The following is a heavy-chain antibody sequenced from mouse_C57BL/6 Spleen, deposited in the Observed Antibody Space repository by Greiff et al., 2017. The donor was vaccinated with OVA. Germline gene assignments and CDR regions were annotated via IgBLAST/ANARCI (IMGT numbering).Heavy chain of an antibody. CDR1: GFTFSSYA. Sequence: DVKLVESGGGLVKPGGSLKLSCAASGFTFSSYAMSWVRQTPEKRLEWVATISHCGSYTYYPDNVKGRFTISSDNAKNNLYLKMRHMKAEDTAMYYSAREKPGVDYWGQGTTLTVSS. CDR3: AREKPGVDY. V-gene: IGHV5-4*01. CDR2: ISHCGSYT. J-gene: IGHJ2*01.